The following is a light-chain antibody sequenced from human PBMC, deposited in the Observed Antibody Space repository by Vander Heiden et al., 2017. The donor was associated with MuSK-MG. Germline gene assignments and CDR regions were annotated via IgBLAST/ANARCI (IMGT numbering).Light chain of an antibody. V-gene: IGKV3-15*01. Sequence: EIVMKQSPATLSVSRGERATLPCRASQSVSSNLGWYQQKPGQAPRLLIDGASTRATCIPARFSGSGSGTEFTLTISSLQSEDFAVYYCQQYNNWPRTFGQGTKVEIK. CDR3: QQYNNWPRT. J-gene: IGKJ1*01. CDR2: GAS. CDR1: QSVSSN.